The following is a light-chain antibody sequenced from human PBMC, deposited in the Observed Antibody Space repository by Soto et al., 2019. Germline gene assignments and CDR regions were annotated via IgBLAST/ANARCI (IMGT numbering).Light chain of an antibody. CDR2: GAS. V-gene: IGKV3-15*01. CDR3: QQYNNWPPYT. Sequence: EIVMTQSPATLSVSPGERATLSCRASQSVSSNLAWYQQKPGQAPRLLIYGASTRATGIPAGFSGSGSGTDFTLTISSLQSEDFAVYYCQQYNNWPPYTFGQGTKLEIK. CDR1: QSVSSN. J-gene: IGKJ2*01.